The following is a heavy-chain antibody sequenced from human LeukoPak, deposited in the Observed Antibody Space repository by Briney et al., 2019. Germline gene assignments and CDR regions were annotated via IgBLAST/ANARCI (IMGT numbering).Heavy chain of an antibody. D-gene: IGHD3-9*01. CDR3: AGPRIILTGYYIVGAFDI. CDR2: IIPILGIA. V-gene: IGHV1-69*04. CDR1: GGTFSSYA. Sequence: SVKVSCKASGGTFSSYAISWVRQAPGQGLEWMGRIIPILGIANYAQKFQGRVTITADKSTSTAYMELSSLRSEDTAVYYCAGPRIILTGYYIVGAFDIWGQGTMVTVSS. J-gene: IGHJ3*02.